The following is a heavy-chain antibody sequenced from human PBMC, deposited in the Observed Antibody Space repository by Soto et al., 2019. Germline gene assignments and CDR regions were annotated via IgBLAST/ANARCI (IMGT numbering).Heavy chain of an antibody. D-gene: IGHD6-19*01. CDR2: SSSSSNYI. V-gene: IGHV3-21*01. CDR1: GFTFSSYS. CDR3: ARDGHSSGWNPDAFDI. J-gene: IGHJ3*02. Sequence: GGSLRLSCAASGFTFSSYSMNWVRQAPGKGLEWVSFSSSSSNYIYYADSVKGRFTISRDNAKNSLYPQMNTLGADDTAVYYRARDGHSSGWNPDAFDIWGQGTMVTVSS.